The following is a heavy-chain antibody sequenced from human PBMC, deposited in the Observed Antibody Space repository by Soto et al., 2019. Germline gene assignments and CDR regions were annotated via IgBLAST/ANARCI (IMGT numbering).Heavy chain of an antibody. D-gene: IGHD6-19*01. Sequence: QVQLQQSGPALVKPSQTLSLTCAISGDRVSSNSAAWTWIRQSPSISLELLGRTYYRSKWYNDYAVSVKSRRTLHPDTSKRQFALQLNSVTPEDTAVYYCARGSSGWYIDYRGQGTLVTVSS. CDR3: ARGSSGWYIDY. CDR1: GDRVSSNSAA. CDR2: TYYRSKWYN. V-gene: IGHV6-1*01. J-gene: IGHJ4*02.